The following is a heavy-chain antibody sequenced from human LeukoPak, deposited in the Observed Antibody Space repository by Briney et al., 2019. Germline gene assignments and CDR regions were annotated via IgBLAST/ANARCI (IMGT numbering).Heavy chain of an antibody. CDR3: AKDSYDILTGCFDY. J-gene: IGHJ4*02. CDR1: GFTFDDYA. Sequence: GGSLRLSCAASGFTFDDYAMHWVRQAPGKGLEWVSGISWNSGSIGYADSVKGRFTISRDNAKNSLYLQMNSLRAEDTALYYCAKDSYDILTGCFDYWGQGTLVTVSS. CDR2: ISWNSGSI. D-gene: IGHD3-9*01. V-gene: IGHV3-9*01.